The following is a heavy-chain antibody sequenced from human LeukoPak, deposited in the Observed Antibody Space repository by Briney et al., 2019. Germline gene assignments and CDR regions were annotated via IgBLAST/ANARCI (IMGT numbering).Heavy chain of an antibody. CDR2: ISGSGGST. J-gene: IGHJ4*02. V-gene: IGHV3-23*01. CDR1: GFTFSSYA. Sequence: GGSLRLSCAASGFTFSSYAMSWVRQAPGKGLEWVSAISGSGGSTHYADSVKGRFTISRDNSKNTLYLQMNSLRAEDTAVYYCAKKEDTAMVHYYFDYWGQGTLVTVSS. D-gene: IGHD5-18*01. CDR3: AKKEDTAMVHYYFDY.